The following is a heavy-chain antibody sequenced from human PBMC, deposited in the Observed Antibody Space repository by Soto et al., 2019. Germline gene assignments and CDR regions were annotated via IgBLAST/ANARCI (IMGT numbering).Heavy chain of an antibody. CDR1: GFTFGDYA. CDR3: TTNYYDGSGYDNWFAP. Sequence: GGSLRLSCTASGFTFGDYAMSWFRQAPGKGLEWVGFIRSKAYGGTTEYAASVKGRFTISRDDSKSIAYLQMNSLKTEDTAVYYCTTNYYDGSGYDNWFAPWGRGPLVTVSS. J-gene: IGHJ5*02. CDR2: IRSKAYGGTT. V-gene: IGHV3-49*03. D-gene: IGHD3-22*01.